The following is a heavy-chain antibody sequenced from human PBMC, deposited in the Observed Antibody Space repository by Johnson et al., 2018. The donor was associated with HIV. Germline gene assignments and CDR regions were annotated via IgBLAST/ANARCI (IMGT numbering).Heavy chain of an antibody. CDR3: TTDSEGHVFDI. CDR1: GFTFSTYG. J-gene: IGHJ3*02. CDR2: MWYDGSNK. V-gene: IGHV3-33*01. Sequence: QVQLVESGGGVVQPGRSLRLSCAASGFTFSTYGMHWVRQAPGKGLEWVAVMWYDGSNKYYADSVKGRFTISRDNSKNTLYLQMNSLKSEDTAVYYCTTDSEGHVFDIWGQGTMVTVSS.